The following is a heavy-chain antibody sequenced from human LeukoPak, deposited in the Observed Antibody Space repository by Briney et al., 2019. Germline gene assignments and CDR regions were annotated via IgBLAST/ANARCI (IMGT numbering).Heavy chain of an antibody. Sequence: SETLSLTCAVYGGSFSGYYWSWIRQPPGKGLEWIGEINHSGSTNYNPSLKSRVTISVDTSKNQFSLKLSSVTAADTAVYYCAREDRYCSGGSCYSWGQGTLVTVSS. V-gene: IGHV4-34*01. CDR2: INHSGST. D-gene: IGHD2-15*01. CDR1: GGSFSGYY. J-gene: IGHJ4*02. CDR3: AREDRYCSGGSCYS.